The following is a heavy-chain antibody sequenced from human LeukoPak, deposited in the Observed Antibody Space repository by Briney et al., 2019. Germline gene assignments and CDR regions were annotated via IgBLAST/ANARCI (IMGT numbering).Heavy chain of an antibody. CDR1: GYTFTSYG. Sequence: ASVKVSCKASGYTFTSYGISWVRQAPGQGLEWMGWISAYNGNTNYAQKLQGRVTMTTDTSTSTAYMELRSLRSDDTAVYYCARVSPRDDCSSPSCYGNFDYWGQGTLVTVSS. CDR3: ARVSPRDDCSSPSCYGNFDY. CDR2: ISAYNGNT. D-gene: IGHD2-2*01. J-gene: IGHJ4*02. V-gene: IGHV1-18*04.